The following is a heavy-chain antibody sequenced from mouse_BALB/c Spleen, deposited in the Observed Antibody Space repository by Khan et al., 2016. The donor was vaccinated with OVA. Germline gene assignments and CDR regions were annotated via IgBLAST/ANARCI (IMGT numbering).Heavy chain of an antibody. CDR1: GFSLPSYG. J-gene: IGHJ2*01. CDR2: YWGGGST. V-gene: IGHV2-9*01. Sequence: QVQLKQSGPGLVAPSQTLSLTCPVSGFSLPSYGVSWVRRPPGRGLEGWGVYWGGGSTNNNSALMSRLSISKDNSKSQVFLKMNSLQTDDTAMYYCARLEDIWGQGTTLTVSS. CDR3: ARLEDI. D-gene: IGHD1-3*01.